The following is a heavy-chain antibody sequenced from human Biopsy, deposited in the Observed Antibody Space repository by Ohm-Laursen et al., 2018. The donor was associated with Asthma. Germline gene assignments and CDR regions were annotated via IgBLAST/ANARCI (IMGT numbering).Heavy chain of an antibody. V-gene: IGHV1-2*06. CDR1: GYTFIGYH. CDR3: ARGQKSPGDRWFDP. D-gene: IGHD7-27*01. Sequence: GASVKVSCKTSGYTFIGYHIHWVRQAPGQGLEWMGRINPNSGGTNYAQKFQGRVTMTSDTSISTAYMELSRLRSDDTALYYCARGQKSPGDRWFDPWGPGTLVTVSS. J-gene: IGHJ5*02. CDR2: INPNSGGT.